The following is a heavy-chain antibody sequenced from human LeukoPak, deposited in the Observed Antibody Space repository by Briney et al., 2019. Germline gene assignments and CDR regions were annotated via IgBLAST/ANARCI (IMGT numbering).Heavy chain of an antibody. D-gene: IGHD2-21*02. J-gene: IGHJ5*02. CDR2: IIPIFGTA. CDR1: GGTFSSYA. CDR3: ARSLAYCGGDCYSNWFDP. Sequence: SVKVSCKASGGTFSSYAISWVRQAPGQGLERMGGIIPIFGTANYAQKFQGRVTITADESTSTAYMELSSLRSEDTAVYYCARSLAYCGGDCYSNWFDPWGQGTLVTVSS. V-gene: IGHV1-69*13.